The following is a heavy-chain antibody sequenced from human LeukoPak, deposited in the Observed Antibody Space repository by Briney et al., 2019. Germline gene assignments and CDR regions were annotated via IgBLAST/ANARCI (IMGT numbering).Heavy chain of an antibody. CDR2: IYYSGST. V-gene: IGHV4-59*01. CDR1: GGSISSYY. D-gene: IGHD6-13*01. Sequence: SETLSLTCTVSGGSISSYYWGWIRQPPGKGLEWIGYIYYSGSTNYNPSLKSRVTISVDTSKNQFSLKLSSVTAADTAVYYCARVPGIAAAGTVWFDPWGQGTLVTVSS. CDR3: ARVPGIAAAGTVWFDP. J-gene: IGHJ5*02.